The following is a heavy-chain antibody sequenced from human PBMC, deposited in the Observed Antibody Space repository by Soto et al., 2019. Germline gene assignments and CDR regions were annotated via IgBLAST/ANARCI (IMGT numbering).Heavy chain of an antibody. CDR2: INAGNGNT. CDR1: GYTYSSYA. D-gene: IGHD6-19*01. CDR3: ARVAYSSGCTYYLDC. V-gene: IGHV1-3*01. J-gene: IGHJ4*02. Sequence: ASVKVSCKASGYTYSSYAMHWVRQAPGQRLEWMGWINAGNGNTKYSQKFQGRVTITRDTSASTAYMELSSLRSEDTAVYYCARVAYSSGCTYYLDCWGQGTLVTVSS.